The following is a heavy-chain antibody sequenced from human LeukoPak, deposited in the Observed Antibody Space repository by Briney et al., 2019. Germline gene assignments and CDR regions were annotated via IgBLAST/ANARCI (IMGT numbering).Heavy chain of an antibody. J-gene: IGHJ4*02. V-gene: IGHV3-23*01. CDR2: IDLSGATT. CDR3: ARDPGGVGAAFDF. D-gene: IGHD1-26*01. CDR1: GFSFSSYV. Sequence: GGSLRLSCCTSGFSFSSYVMGWVRQAPGRGLEWVSSIDLSGATTYYADSVNGRFTLTRDKSRNPLFLQMNSLKADGQAIHSCARDPGGVGAAFDFWGQGAQVSGSS.